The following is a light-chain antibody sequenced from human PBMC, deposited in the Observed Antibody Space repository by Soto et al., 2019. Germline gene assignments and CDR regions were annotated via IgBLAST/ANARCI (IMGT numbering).Light chain of an antibody. CDR2: DAS. CDR3: QQYSSYPVT. J-gene: IGKJ1*01. V-gene: IGKV1-13*02. CDR1: QGINTA. Sequence: AIQLTQSPSSLSASVGDRVTITCRASQGINTALAWYQQKPGKAPNLLIYDASSLESGVPSRFSGSGSGTDFTLTISSLQPEDFATYYCQQYSSYPVTFGQGNKVEIK.